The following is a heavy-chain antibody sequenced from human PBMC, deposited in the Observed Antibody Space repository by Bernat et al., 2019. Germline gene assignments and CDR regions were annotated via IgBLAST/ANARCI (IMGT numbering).Heavy chain of an antibody. D-gene: IGHD3-9*01. CDR1: GYTFTGYY. Sequence: QVQLVQSGAEVKKPGASVKVSCKASGYTFTGYYMHWVRQAPGQGLEWMGWINPNSGGTNYAQKFQGWVTMTRDTSISTAYMELSRLRSDDTAVYYCAREYDILTGYFNWFDHWGQGTLVTVSS. J-gene: IGHJ5*02. CDR3: AREYDILTGYFNWFDH. V-gene: IGHV1-2*04. CDR2: INPNSGGT.